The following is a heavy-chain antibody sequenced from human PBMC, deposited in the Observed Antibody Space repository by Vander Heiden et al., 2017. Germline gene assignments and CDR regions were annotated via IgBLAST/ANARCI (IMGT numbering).Heavy chain of an antibody. D-gene: IGHD6-13*01. CDR2: ISRDGTAI. V-gene: IGHV3-21*01. CDR1: GLTFSKYT. J-gene: IGHJ4*02. Sequence: EVQLVASGGGLVKPGGPLRLSCAASGLTFSKYTMNWARQAPGKGLEWVSTISRDGTAIYYADSVKGRFTISRDNAKNSLYLQMSSLRAEDTAVYYCDAADYWGQGTLVTVSS. CDR3: DAADY.